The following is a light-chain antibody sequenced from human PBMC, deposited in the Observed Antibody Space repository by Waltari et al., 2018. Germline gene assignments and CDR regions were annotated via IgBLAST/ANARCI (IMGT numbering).Light chain of an antibody. CDR1: QSLLHSNGNTY. V-gene: IGKV2-28*01. CDR2: LGS. Sequence: DIVMTQSPLSLPVTPGAPASISCRSSQSLLHSNGNTYLDWYLQKQGQPPQVLIYLGSNRASGVPDRFRGSGSGTDFTLEISGVEAEDVGVYYCMHALQTPLTFGGGTKVEIK. CDR3: MHALQTPLT. J-gene: IGKJ4*01.